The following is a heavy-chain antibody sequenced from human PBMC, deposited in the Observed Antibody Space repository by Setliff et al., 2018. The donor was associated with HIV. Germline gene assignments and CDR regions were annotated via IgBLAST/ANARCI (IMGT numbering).Heavy chain of an antibody. D-gene: IGHD3-22*01. V-gene: IGHV4-59*08. J-gene: IGHJ4*02. CDR2: IYYSGST. CDR1: GGSISRYY. CDR3: ARFAYYSDSGGYYHH. Sequence: SETLSLTCTVSGGSISRYYWSWIRQPPGKGLEWIGYIYYSGSTNYNPSLKSRVTMSVDTSKNQFSLKLSSVTAADTAVYYCARFAYYSDSGGYYHHWGQGALVTVSS.